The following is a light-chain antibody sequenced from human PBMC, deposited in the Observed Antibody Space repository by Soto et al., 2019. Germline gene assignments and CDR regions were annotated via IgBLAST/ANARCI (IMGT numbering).Light chain of an antibody. V-gene: IGKV1-5*03. CDR3: QQYASYPWT. Sequence: DTQMTQSPSTLSASVGDRVTIICRASQYISTWLAWYQQKPGKAPKLLIYKASTLESGVPSRFSGSGSGTEFTLTISSLQPYDFATYYCQQYASYPWTFGQGTKVEIK. J-gene: IGKJ1*01. CDR1: QYISTW. CDR2: KAS.